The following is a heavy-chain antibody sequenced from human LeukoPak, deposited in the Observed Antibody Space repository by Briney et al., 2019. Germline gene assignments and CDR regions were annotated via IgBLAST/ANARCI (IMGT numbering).Heavy chain of an antibody. CDR2: INPSSGGT. Sequence: ASVKVSCKASGYTFTGYYMHWVRQAPGQGLEWMGRINPSSGGTNYAQKFQGRVTMTRDTSISTAYMELSRLRSDDTAVYYCARERGSSWRYYYMDVWGKGTTVTVSS. CDR1: GYTFTGYY. D-gene: IGHD6-13*01. CDR3: ARERGSSWRYYYMDV. J-gene: IGHJ6*03. V-gene: IGHV1-2*06.